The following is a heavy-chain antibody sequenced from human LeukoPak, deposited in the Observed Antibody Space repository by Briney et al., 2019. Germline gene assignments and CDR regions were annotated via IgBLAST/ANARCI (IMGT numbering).Heavy chain of an antibody. D-gene: IGHD6-19*01. CDR3: VRRGDASSGWGDHDF. V-gene: IGHV3-23*01. Sequence: GGSLRLSCAASGFTFNRNAISWVRQAPGKGLEWVSTIGGSGDKTLYADSVKGRFTISRDNSKNMVHLQMNSLTGEDTALYYCVRRGDASSGWGDHDFWGQGALVTVSS. CDR2: IGGSGDKT. J-gene: IGHJ4*02. CDR1: GFTFNRNA.